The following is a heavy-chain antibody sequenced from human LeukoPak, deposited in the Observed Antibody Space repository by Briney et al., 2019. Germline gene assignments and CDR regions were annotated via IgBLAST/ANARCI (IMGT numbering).Heavy chain of an antibody. J-gene: IGHJ4*02. V-gene: IGHV3-23*01. D-gene: IGHD6-19*01. CDR1: GFTFNNYS. CDR2: ISGSGSTT. Sequence: SGGSLRLSCAASGFTFNNYSMRWVRDAPGKGLEGVSAISGSGSTTYYADSVKGRFTFYRDNSKNTLYLQMNSLRAEDTAVYYCAKDEVAVAGNFDYWGQGTLVTVSS. CDR3: AKDEVAVAGNFDY.